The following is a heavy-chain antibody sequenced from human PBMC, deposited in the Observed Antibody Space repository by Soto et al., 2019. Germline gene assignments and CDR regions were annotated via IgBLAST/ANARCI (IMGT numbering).Heavy chain of an antibody. D-gene: IGHD6-6*01. J-gene: IGHJ4*02. CDR2: ISSSSSYI. CDR1: GFTFSSYS. V-gene: IGHV3-21*01. Sequence: GGSLRLSCAASGFTFSSYSMNWVRQAPGKGLEWVSSISSSSSYIYYADSVKGRFTISRDNAKNSLYLQMNSLRAEDTAVYYCARERATYSSSMYSSEALDYWGQGTLVTVSS. CDR3: ARERATYSSSMYSSEALDY.